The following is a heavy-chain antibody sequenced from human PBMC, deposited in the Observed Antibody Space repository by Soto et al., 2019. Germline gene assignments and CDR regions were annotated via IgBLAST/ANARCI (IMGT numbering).Heavy chain of an antibody. CDR3: ARDSRYYDFWSGYYDNWFDP. V-gene: IGHV3-33*01. D-gene: IGHD3-3*01. Sequence: PGGSLRLSCAASGFTFSSYGMHWVRQAPGKGLEWVAVIWYDGSNKYYADSVKGRFTISRDNSKNTLYLQMNSLRAEDTAVYYCARDSRYYDFWSGYYDNWFDPWGQG. CDR1: GFTFSSYG. J-gene: IGHJ5*02. CDR2: IWYDGSNK.